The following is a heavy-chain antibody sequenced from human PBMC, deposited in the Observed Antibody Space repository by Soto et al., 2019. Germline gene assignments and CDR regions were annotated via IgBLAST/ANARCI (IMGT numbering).Heavy chain of an antibody. CDR3: ARDGDPWDQGFCAY. D-gene: IGHD1-26*01. J-gene: IGHJ4*02. CDR1: SYTFRTSG. V-gene: IGHV1-18*04. CDR2: IRADSGHT. Sequence: QVQLVQSGAEMKQPGTSVKVSCQTSSYTFRTSGISWVRQAPGEGPEWMGWIRADSGHTNYAQKFRGRLTLTTDTSTSTISMDLRSLRSDDTAVYDWARDGDPWDQGFCAYWGQGTLVTVSS.